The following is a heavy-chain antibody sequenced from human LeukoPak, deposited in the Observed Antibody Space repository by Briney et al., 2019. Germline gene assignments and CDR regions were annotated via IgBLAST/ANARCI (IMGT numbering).Heavy chain of an antibody. Sequence: GGSLRLSCAASGFTFTSYAMAWVRQAPGQGLEWVSTISGRADSTYYADSVKGRFSVSRDNSKSALYLHMNSLRAEDTGVYYCAKCGLESSGYYVYLFDSWGQETLVSVSS. CDR1: GFTFTSYA. V-gene: IGHV3-23*01. CDR3: AKCGLESSGYYVYLFDS. CDR2: ISGRADST. J-gene: IGHJ4*02. D-gene: IGHD3-22*01.